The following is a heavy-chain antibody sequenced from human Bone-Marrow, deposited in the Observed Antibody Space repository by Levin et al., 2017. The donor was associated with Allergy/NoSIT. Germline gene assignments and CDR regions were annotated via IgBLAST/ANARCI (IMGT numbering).Heavy chain of an antibody. CDR2: IIPIVDRV. CDR3: ARDYGWFGEFRNWFDP. Sequence: SVKVSCKASGGNFTIYTFTWVRQAPGQGLEWMGRIIPIVDRVMYAQKFQGRVTITADKSTSTAYLDLRSLRSEDTAVYYCARDYGWFGEFRNWFDPWGQGTLVTVSS. D-gene: IGHD3-10*01. V-gene: IGHV1-69*08. J-gene: IGHJ5*02. CDR1: GGNFTIYT.